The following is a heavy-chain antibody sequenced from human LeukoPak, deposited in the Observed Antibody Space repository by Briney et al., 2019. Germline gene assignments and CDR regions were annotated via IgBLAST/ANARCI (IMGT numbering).Heavy chain of an antibody. D-gene: IGHD3-10*01. CDR2: MYYSGST. CDR1: GGSISSSSYY. Sequence: SETLSLTCTVSGGSISSSSYYWVWMRQPPGEGLEWIGSMYYSGSTYYNPSLKSRVTISVDTSKNQFSLRLNSVTAADTAVYYCARHTSMVRGVMKYYFDYWGQGTLATVSS. J-gene: IGHJ4*02. CDR3: ARHTSMVRGVMKYYFDY. V-gene: IGHV4-39*01.